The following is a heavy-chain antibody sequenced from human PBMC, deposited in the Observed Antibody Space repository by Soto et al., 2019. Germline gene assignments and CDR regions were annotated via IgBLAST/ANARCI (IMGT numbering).Heavy chain of an antibody. CDR2: IIPIFGTA. D-gene: IGHD4-17*01. J-gene: IGHJ2*01. V-gene: IGHV1-69*01. CDR3: ARDRGGNSEDYGDYVGPSFGWYFDL. CDR1: GGTFSSYA. Sequence: QVQLVQSGAEVKKPGSSVKVSCKASGGTFSSYAISWVRQAPGQGLEWMGGIIPIFGTANYAQKFQGRVTITADESTSTGYMELSSLRSEDTAVYYCARDRGGNSEDYGDYVGPSFGWYFDLWGRGTLVTVSS.